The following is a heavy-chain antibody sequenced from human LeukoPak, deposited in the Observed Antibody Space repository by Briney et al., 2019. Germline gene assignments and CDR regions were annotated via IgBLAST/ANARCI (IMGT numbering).Heavy chain of an antibody. V-gene: IGHV3-7*04. Sequence: GGSLRLSCAASRFTLSAYWMSWVRQAPGKGLEWVANIKQDGSEKFYVDSVEGRFTISRDNAKNSLYLQMNNLRAEDTAVYYCARGPLTYCSTTSCQFDQWGQGTLVTVSS. CDR2: IKQDGSEK. CDR1: RFTLSAYW. J-gene: IGHJ4*02. D-gene: IGHD2-2*01. CDR3: ARGPLTYCSTTSCQFDQ.